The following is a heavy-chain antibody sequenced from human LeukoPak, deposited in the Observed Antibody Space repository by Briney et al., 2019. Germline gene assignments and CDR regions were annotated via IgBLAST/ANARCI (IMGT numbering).Heavy chain of an antibody. CDR3: ARVGVQLWYGENYYFDY. D-gene: IGHD5-18*01. CDR2: IYYSGST. CDR1: GDSISSYY. V-gene: IGHV4-59*01. J-gene: IGHJ4*02. Sequence: SETLSLTCTVSGDSISSYYWSWIRQPPGKGLEWIGYIYYSGSTNYNPSLKSRVTISVDTSKNQFSLKLSSVTAADTAVYYCARVGVQLWYGENYYFDYWGQGTLVTVSS.